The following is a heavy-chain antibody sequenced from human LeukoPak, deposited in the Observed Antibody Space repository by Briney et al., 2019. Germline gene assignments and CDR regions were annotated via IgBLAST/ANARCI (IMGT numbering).Heavy chain of an antibody. J-gene: IGHJ1*01. Sequence: GGSLRLSCAASGFTFSSYGMHWVRQAPGKGPEWVALISYDGSNKYYADSVKGRFTISRDSSKNTLYLLLNSLRAEDTAVYYCAKDLGAAAGTEYFQHWGQGTLVTVSS. CDR1: GFTFSSYG. D-gene: IGHD6-13*01. CDR2: ISYDGSNK. V-gene: IGHV3-30*18. CDR3: AKDLGAAAGTEYFQH.